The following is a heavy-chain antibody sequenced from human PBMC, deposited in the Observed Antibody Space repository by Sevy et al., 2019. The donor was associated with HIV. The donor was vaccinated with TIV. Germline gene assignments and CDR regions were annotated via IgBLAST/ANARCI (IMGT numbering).Heavy chain of an antibody. V-gene: IGHV3-21*01. J-gene: IGHJ3*02. CDR1: GFTFSSYS. Sequence: GGSLRLSCAASGFTFSSYSMNWVRQAPGKGLEWVSSISSSSSYIYYADSVKGRFTISRDNAKNSLYLQMNSLRAEDTAGYYCARMYYDILTGYYSPIGRGYSYGGDAFDIWGQGTMVTVSS. CDR2: ISSSSSYI. CDR3: ARMYYDILTGYYSPIGRGYSYGGDAFDI. D-gene: IGHD3-9*01.